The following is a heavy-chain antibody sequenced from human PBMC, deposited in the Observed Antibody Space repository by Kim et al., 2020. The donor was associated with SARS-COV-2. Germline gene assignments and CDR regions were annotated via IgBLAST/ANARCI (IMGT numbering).Heavy chain of an antibody. CDR3: ARDTWSRLRGLTYSYYGMDV. D-gene: IGHD3-10*01. J-gene: IGHJ6*02. Sequence: GGSLRLSCAASGFTFSSCAIHWVRQAPGKGLEWVAVISYDGSNKNYADSVKGRFTISRDNSKNTLYLQMNSLRAEDTALYYCARDTWSRLRGLTYSYYGMDVSGQGTTVTVSS. V-gene: IGHV3-30-3*01. CDR1: GFTFSSCA. CDR2: ISYDGSNK.